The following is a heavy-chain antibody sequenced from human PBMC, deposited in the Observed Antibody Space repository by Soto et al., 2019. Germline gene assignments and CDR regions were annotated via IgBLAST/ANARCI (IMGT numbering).Heavy chain of an antibody. D-gene: IGHD6-19*01. Sequence: GGSLRLSCAASGFTFSSYGMHWVRQAPGKGLEWVAVTSFDGSNKYYADSVKGRFTISRDNSKNTLYLQMNTLRGEDTAVYYCAKDSRGRSLAGTDYWGQGTQVTVSS. J-gene: IGHJ4*02. CDR2: TSFDGSNK. V-gene: IGHV3-30*18. CDR1: GFTFSSYG. CDR3: AKDSRGRSLAGTDY.